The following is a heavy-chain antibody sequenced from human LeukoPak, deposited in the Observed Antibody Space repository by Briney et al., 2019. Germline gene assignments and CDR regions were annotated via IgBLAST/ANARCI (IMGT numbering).Heavy chain of an antibody. CDR3: ARDTGYSSSSRGGHFDY. D-gene: IGHD6-13*01. J-gene: IGHJ4*02. V-gene: IGHV4-34*01. Sequence: SETLSLTCAVYGVSFSGYYWSWIRQPPGKGLEWIGEINHSGSTNYNPSLKSRVTISVDTSKNQFSLKLSSVTAADTAVYYCARDTGYSSSSRGGHFDYWGQGTLVTVSS. CDR1: GVSFSGYY. CDR2: INHSGST.